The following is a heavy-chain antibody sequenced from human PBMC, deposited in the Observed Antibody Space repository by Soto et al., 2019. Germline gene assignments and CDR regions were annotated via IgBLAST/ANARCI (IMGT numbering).Heavy chain of an antibody. CDR3: AKPEEVVRGFDF. CDR1: GFTFGHSA. D-gene: IGHD3-10*01. CDR2: ISGTGGAA. Sequence: GGSLRFSCGASGFTFGHSAMSWVRQAPGKGLEWVAAISGTGGAAYYADSVKGRFTISRDNSRNTLFLQMNSLRVDDTAIYHCAKPEEVVRGFDFWGLGTLVTVSS. V-gene: IGHV3-23*01. J-gene: IGHJ4*02.